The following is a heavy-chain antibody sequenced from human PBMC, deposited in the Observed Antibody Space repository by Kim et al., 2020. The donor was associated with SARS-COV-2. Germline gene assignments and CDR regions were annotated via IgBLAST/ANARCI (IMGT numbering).Heavy chain of an antibody. J-gene: IGHJ4*02. CDR3: ARETDKAYYDSSGYPDY. V-gene: IGHV4-39*07. D-gene: IGHD3-22*01. CDR2: IYYSGST. Sequence: SETLSLTCTVSGGSISSSSYYWGWIRQPPGKGLEWIGSIYYSGSTYYNPSLKSRVTISVDTSKNQFSLKLSSVTAADTAVYYCARETDKAYYDSSGYPDYWGQGTLVTVSS. CDR1: GGSISSSSYY.